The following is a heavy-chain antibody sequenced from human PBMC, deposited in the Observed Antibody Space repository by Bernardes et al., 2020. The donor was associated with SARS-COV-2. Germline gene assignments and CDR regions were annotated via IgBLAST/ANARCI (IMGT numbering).Heavy chain of an antibody. Sequence: GGSLRLSCAASGFTFSTYAMHWVRQAPGKGLEWVAIISYDGTTKYNTDSMKGRFTISRDNSKNTLFLQVNSLTTEDTAVYYCAREWEDYTSSLFDLWGQGTLVTVSP. CDR2: ISYDGTTK. CDR3: AREWEDYTSSLFDL. CDR1: GFTFSTYA. V-gene: IGHV3-30-3*01. D-gene: IGHD1-26*01. J-gene: IGHJ4*02.